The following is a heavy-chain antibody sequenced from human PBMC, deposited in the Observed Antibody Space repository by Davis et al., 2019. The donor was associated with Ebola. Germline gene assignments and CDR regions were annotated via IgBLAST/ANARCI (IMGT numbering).Heavy chain of an antibody. CDR2: IRSHGNSA. CDR3: ARDDTSGWLPLCDY. D-gene: IGHD6-19*01. CDR1: GFTFSNYA. V-gene: IGHV3-23*01. Sequence: PGGSLRLSCAASGFTFSNYAMSWVRQAPGEGLEWVAAIRSHGNSAYYADSVEGRFTISRDNSKNTLYLEMNNLRAEDTALYYCARDDTSGWLPLCDYWGQGTLVTVSS. J-gene: IGHJ4*02.